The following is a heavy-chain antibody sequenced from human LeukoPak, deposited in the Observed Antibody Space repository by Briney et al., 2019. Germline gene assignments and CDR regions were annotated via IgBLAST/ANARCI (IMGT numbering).Heavy chain of an antibody. Sequence: ASETLSLTCAVYGGSFSGYYWSWIRQPPGKGLEWIGEINHSGSTNYNPSLKSRVTISVDTSKNQFSLKLSSVTAADTAAYYCARGGAGWFDPWGQGTLVTVSS. V-gene: IGHV4-34*01. D-gene: IGHD1-26*01. J-gene: IGHJ5*02. CDR2: INHSGST. CDR1: GGSFSGYY. CDR3: ARGGAGWFDP.